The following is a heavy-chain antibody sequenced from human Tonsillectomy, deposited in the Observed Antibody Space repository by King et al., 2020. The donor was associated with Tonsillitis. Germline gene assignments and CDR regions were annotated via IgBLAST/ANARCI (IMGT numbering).Heavy chain of an antibody. CDR2: LIPLFGTA. CDR1: GATFSSYA. J-gene: IGHJ4*02. V-gene: IGHV1-69*01. Sequence: VQLVESGAEVKKPGSSVKVSCTASGATFSSYAISWVRQAPGQGLEWMGGLIPLFGTANYAQKFQGRITIIADESTRTAYMELSSLRSEDTAVYYCARDYYDSSGYWFDYWGQGILVTVSS. D-gene: IGHD3-22*01. CDR3: ARDYYDSSGYWFDY.